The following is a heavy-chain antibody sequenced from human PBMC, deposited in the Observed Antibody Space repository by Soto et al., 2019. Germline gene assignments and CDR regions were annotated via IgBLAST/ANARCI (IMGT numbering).Heavy chain of an antibody. Sequence: PGWSLRLSCAASGFTFGSYAMTWVRQAPGKGLEWVSSISSSAGSTFYADSVKGRFTMSRDNSKSTLYLQMNSLSAADTALYYCAKPIYRNTWRDGLDVWGQGTTVTVSS. V-gene: IGHV3-23*01. J-gene: IGHJ6*02. CDR1: GFTFGSYA. CDR2: ISSSAGST. D-gene: IGHD3-16*02. CDR3: AKPIYRNTWRDGLDV.